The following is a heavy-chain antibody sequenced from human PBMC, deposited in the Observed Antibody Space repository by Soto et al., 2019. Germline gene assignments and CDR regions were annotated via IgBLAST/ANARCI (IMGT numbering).Heavy chain of an antibody. V-gene: IGHV3-23*01. CDR2: ISGSGGST. Sequence: EVQLLESGGGLVQPGGSLRLSCAASGFTFSSYAMSWVRQAPGKGLEWVSAISGSGGSTYYADSVKGRFTISRDNSKNSLYLKMNSLRAADTAGHYCAKDCYSYRYPYYFGSWGQGSLVTVPS. J-gene: IGHJ4*02. CDR3: AKDCYSYRYPYYFGS. D-gene: IGHD5-18*01. CDR1: GFTFSSYA.